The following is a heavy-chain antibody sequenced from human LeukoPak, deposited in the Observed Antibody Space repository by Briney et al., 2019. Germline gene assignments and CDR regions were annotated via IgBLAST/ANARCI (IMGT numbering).Heavy chain of an antibody. CDR2: IGTNGIST. CDR3: VKGQEVVYAPTFDY. D-gene: IGHD2-8*02. J-gene: IGHJ4*02. Sequence: GGSLRLSCSASGFTFNSYAIHWVRQAPGKGLEYVSSIGTNGISTYYADSVTGRFTISRDDSKNSLYLQMSSLRAEDTAVYYCVKGQEVVYAPTFDYWGQGTLVTVSS. V-gene: IGHV3-64D*09. CDR1: GFTFNSYA.